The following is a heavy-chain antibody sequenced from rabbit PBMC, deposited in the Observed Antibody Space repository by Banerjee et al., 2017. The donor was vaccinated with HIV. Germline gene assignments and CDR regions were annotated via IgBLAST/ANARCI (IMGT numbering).Heavy chain of an antibody. CDR2: IAGSSSGFT. Sequence: QSLEESGGDLVKPGASLALTCTASGFSFSSSDYMCWVRQAPGKGLEWISCIAGSSSGFTYSATWAKGRFTISRTSSTTVTLQMTSLTAADTATYFCARDLATVVGWNFNLWGPGTLVTVS. V-gene: IGHV1S40*01. J-gene: IGHJ4*01. CDR1: GFSFSSSDY. CDR3: ARDLATVVGWNFNL. D-gene: IGHD3-1*01.